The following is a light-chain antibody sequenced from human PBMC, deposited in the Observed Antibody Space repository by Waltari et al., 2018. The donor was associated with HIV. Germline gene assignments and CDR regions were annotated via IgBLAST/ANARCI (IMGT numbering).Light chain of an antibody. CDR3: QSYDNSVLWV. V-gene: IGLV6-57*03. J-gene: IGLJ3*02. CDR2: EDN. Sequence: NFMLTQPHSVSESPGKTVTISCTRSSGSIASNYVQWYQQRPGSAPTTVIYEDNQRPSGGPDRFSGSIDSSSNSASLTISGLKTEDEADYYCQSYDNSVLWVFGGGTKLTVL. CDR1: SGSIASNY.